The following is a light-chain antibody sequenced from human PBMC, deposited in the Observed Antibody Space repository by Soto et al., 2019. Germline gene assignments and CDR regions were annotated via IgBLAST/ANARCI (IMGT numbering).Light chain of an antibody. CDR3: QQYDNLPYT. J-gene: IGKJ2*01. CDR1: QDISNY. Sequence: DIQMTQSPSSLSASVGDRVTITCQASQDISNYLNWYQQKPGKAPKLLIYDASNLETGVPSRFSGSGSGTDFTFIISCLQPEDIATYYCQQYDNLPYTFGQGTKLEIK. V-gene: IGKV1-33*01. CDR2: DAS.